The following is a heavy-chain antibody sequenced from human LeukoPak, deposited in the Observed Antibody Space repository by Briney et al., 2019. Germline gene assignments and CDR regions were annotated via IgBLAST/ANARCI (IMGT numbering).Heavy chain of an antibody. J-gene: IGHJ4*02. Sequence: GGSLRLSCAASRFTFSSSAMSWVRQAPGKWLEWVSAIGGSGVDTYYADSVKGRFTISRDNSKNTLYLQMNSLRAEDTAVYYCARRDGDNYGHFDYWGQGTLVTVSS. V-gene: IGHV3-23*01. D-gene: IGHD5-18*01. CDR3: ARRDGDNYGHFDY. CDR2: IGGSGVDT. CDR1: RFTFSSSA.